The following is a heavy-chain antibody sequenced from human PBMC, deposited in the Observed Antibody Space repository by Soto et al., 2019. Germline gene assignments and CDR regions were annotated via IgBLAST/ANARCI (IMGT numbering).Heavy chain of an antibody. Sequence: EVQLLESGGGLVQPGGSLRLSCAASGFSFSSYAMNWVRQAPGKGLEWVSVISGSGDSTYYADSVQGRFTISTDNFKNTLYLHMISLRAADTAVYYCERRSSGWYFDYWVQGPLVIVSS. J-gene: IGHJ4*02. CDR3: ERRSSGWYFDY. CDR2: ISGSGDST. V-gene: IGHV3-23*01. D-gene: IGHD6-19*01. CDR1: GFSFSSYA.